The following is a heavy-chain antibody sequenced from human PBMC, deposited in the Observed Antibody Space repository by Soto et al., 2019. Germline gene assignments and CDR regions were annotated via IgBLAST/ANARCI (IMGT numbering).Heavy chain of an antibody. CDR2: INWNGGST. J-gene: IGHJ4*02. CDR3: ARDPYSSEALPWDY. D-gene: IGHD6-25*01. Sequence: GGSLRLSCAASGFTFDDYGMSWVRQAPGKGLEWVSGINWNGGSTGYADSVKGRFTISRDNAKNSLYLQMNSLRAEDTALYYCARDPYSSEALPWDYWVKGSRGTVSS. CDR1: GFTFDDYG. V-gene: IGHV3-20*04.